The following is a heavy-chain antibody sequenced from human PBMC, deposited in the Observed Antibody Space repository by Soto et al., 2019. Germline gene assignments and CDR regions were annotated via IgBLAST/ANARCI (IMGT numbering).Heavy chain of an antibody. D-gene: IGHD2-15*01. V-gene: IGHV3-48*03. CDR1: GFTFSSYE. CDR2: ISSSGSTI. Sequence: GSLRLSCAASGFTFSSYEMNWVRQAPGKGLEWVSYISSSGSTIYYADSVKGRFTISRDNAKNSLYLQMNSLRAEDTAVYYCARNIIDTVVTTGAFDIWGQGTMVTVSS. J-gene: IGHJ3*02. CDR3: ARNIIDTVVTTGAFDI.